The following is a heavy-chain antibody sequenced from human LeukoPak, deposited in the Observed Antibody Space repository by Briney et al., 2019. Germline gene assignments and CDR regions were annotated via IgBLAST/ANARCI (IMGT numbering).Heavy chain of an antibody. Sequence: SETLSLTCTVSGGSISSYHWSWIRQPPGKGLERIGYIYYSGTTNYNPSLKSRVTISVDTSKNQFSLKLSSVTAADTAVYYCARGVYIAAAQYGYWGQGTLVTVSS. CDR3: ARGVYIAAAQYGY. D-gene: IGHD6-13*01. V-gene: IGHV4-59*01. CDR2: IYYSGTT. J-gene: IGHJ4*02. CDR1: GGSISSYH.